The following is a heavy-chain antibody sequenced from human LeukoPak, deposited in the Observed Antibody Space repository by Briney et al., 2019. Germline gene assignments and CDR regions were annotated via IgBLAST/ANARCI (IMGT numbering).Heavy chain of an antibody. D-gene: IGHD3-3*01. CDR2: INQDGSEK. CDR3: ARGGAIFGVIIIVDTPDF. Sequence: PAGSLRLSCAASGFTFSSYWMSWVRQAPGKVLECVANINQDGSEKCYVDSVKVRFTISRDNAKNSLYLQMNSLRAEDTAVYYCARGGAIFGVIIIVDTPDFWGEGTVVSVS. J-gene: IGHJ4*02. CDR1: GFTFSSYW. V-gene: IGHV3-7*03.